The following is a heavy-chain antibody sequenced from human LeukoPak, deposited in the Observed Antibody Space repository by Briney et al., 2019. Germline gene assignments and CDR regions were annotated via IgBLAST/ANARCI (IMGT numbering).Heavy chain of an antibody. CDR3: ARAGGVWGSYRYYDY. J-gene: IGHJ4*02. Sequence: GGSLRLSCAASGFTFSSYAMHWVRQAPGKGLDYVSAISSNGGSTYYANSVKGRFTISRDNSKNTLYLQMGSLRAEDMAVYYCARAGGVWGSYRYYDYWGQGTLVTVSS. D-gene: IGHD3-16*02. CDR2: ISSNGGST. V-gene: IGHV3-64*01. CDR1: GFTFSSYA.